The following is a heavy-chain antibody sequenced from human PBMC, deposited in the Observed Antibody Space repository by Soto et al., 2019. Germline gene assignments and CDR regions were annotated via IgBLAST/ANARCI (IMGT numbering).Heavy chain of an antibody. CDR2: INHSGST. CDR1: CGSFSGYY. J-gene: IGHJ4*02. V-gene: IGHV4-34*01. CDR3: ARAYHGTMIVVVTNPKFDY. D-gene: IGHD3-22*01. Sequence: SETLSLTCAVYCGSFSGYYWSWIRQPPGKGLEWIGEINHSGSTNYNPSLKSRVTISVDTSKNQFSLKLSSVTAADTAVYYCARAYHGTMIVVVTNPKFDYWGQGTLVTVSS.